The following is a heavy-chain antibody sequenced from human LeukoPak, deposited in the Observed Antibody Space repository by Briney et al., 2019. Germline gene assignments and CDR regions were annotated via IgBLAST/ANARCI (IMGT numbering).Heavy chain of an antibody. D-gene: IGHD1-26*01. CDR2: INPTGGST. Sequence: ASGKVSCKASGYTFTRYYMHWVRQAPGQELEWMGLINPTGGSTGYAQKFQGRVTMTRDMSTSTDYMELSSLRSEDTAIYYCASDNSVGDNAWWFDPWGQGTLVTVSS. V-gene: IGHV1-46*01. CDR1: GYTFTRYY. J-gene: IGHJ5*02. CDR3: ASDNSVGDNAWWFDP.